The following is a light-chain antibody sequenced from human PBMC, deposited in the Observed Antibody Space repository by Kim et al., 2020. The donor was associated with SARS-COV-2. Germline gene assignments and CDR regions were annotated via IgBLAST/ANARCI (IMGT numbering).Light chain of an antibody. CDR3: LQVNSYPHT. V-gene: IGKV1-9*01. CDR1: QGIASY. CDR2: AAS. Sequence: SASIGDSVTITCRASQGIASYLAWYQQKPGKAPGLLIYAASTLQSGVPSRFSGSGSGTDFTLTITSLQPDDSATYYCLQVNSYPHTFGRGTKLEI. J-gene: IGKJ2*01.